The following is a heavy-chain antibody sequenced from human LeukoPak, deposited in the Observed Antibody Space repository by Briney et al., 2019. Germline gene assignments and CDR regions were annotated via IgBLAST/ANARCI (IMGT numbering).Heavy chain of an antibody. CDR2: IYYSGST. V-gene: IGHV4-31*03. J-gene: IGHJ5*02. Sequence: PSQTLSLTCTVSGGSISSGGYYWSWIRQHPGKGLEWIGYIYYSGSTYYNPSLKSRVTISADTSKNQFSLKLSSVTAADTAVYYCARGLRGLTGYYWFDPWGQGTLVTVSS. D-gene: IGHD3-9*01. CDR3: ARGLRGLTGYYWFDP. CDR1: GGSISSGGYY.